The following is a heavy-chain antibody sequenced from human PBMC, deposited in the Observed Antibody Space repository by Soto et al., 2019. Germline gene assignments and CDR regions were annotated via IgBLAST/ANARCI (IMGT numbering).Heavy chain of an antibody. CDR3: AREKESSGYPLPLDI. Sequence: GGSLRLSCAVSGFTISTHGMSWVRQAPGKGLEWVSGISGSGGITYYADSVKGRFTISRDNSKNTLYLQMNSLRAEDTAVYYCAREKESSGYPLPLDIWGQGTMVTVSS. V-gene: IGHV3-23*01. J-gene: IGHJ3*02. CDR2: ISGSGGIT. CDR1: GFTISTHG. D-gene: IGHD3-22*01.